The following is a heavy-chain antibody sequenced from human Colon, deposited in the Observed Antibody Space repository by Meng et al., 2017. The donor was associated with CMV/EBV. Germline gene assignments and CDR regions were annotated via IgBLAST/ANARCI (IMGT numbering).Heavy chain of an antibody. CDR1: GYTFNNYG. J-gene: IGHJ6*02. D-gene: IGHD3-3*01. V-gene: IGHV1-18*01. CDR3: ARASSSTQFGDYYYGMDV. CDR2: ISAYNGKT. Sequence: ASVKVSCKGSGYTFNNYGIAWVRQAPGQGFEWMGWISAYNGKTKFDEKFQDRVTMTTDTPTSTAYMELRSLRSDDTAVYYCARASSSTQFGDYYYGMDVWGQGTTVTVSS.